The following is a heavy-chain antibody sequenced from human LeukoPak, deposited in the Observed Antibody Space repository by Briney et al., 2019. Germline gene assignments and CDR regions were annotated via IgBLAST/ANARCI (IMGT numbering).Heavy chain of an antibody. J-gene: IGHJ3*02. Sequence: GASVKVSCKASGYTFTGYYMHWVRQAPGQGLERMGWINPNSGGTNYAQKFQGRVTMTRDTSISTAYMELSRLSSDDTAEYYCARVRALVPAAIIHDAFDIWGQGTMVTVSS. V-gene: IGHV1-2*02. CDR1: GYTFTGYY. CDR3: ARVRALVPAAIIHDAFDI. CDR2: INPNSGGT. D-gene: IGHD2-2*02.